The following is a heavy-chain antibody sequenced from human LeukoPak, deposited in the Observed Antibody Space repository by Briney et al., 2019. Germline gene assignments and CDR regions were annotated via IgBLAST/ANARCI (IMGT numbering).Heavy chain of an antibody. D-gene: IGHD6-19*01. Sequence: PSQTLSLTCTVSGGSISSGSYYWSWIRQPPGKRLEWIGSIYHSGSTYYNPSLKSRVTISVDTSKNQFSLKLSSVTAADTAVYYCARDGGIAVAPYWGQGTLVTVSS. V-gene: IGHV4-39*07. CDR3: ARDGGIAVAPY. J-gene: IGHJ4*02. CDR2: IYHSGST. CDR1: GGSISSGSYY.